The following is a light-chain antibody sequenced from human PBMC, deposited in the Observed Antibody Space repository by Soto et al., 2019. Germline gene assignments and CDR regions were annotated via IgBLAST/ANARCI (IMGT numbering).Light chain of an antibody. CDR1: RSDIGAYNC. CDR2: DVN. CDR3: TSLTTSTTMI. J-gene: IGLJ2*01. V-gene: IGLV2-14*03. Sequence: QSALTQPASVSGSPGQSITISCTGTRSDIGAYNCVSWYQQHPGEVPKLILYDVNVRPSGVSNRFSGSKSGNTASLTISGLQAEDEADYYCTSLTTSTTMIFGGGTKLTVL.